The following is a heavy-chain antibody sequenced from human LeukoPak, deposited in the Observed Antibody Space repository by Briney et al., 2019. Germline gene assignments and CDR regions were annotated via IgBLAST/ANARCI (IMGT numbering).Heavy chain of an antibody. CDR1: GFTFSSNY. J-gene: IGHJ4*02. D-gene: IGHD1-26*01. CDR2: IYSGGST. Sequence: GGSLRLSCAASGFTFSSNYMSWVRQAPGKGLEWVSVIYSGGSTYYADSVKGRFTISRDNSKNTLYLQMNSLRAEDTAVYYCARARRGSYFEFDYWGQGTLVTVSS. CDR3: ARARRGSYFEFDY. V-gene: IGHV3-66*02.